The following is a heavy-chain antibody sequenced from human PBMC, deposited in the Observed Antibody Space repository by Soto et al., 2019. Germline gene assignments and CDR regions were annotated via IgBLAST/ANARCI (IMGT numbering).Heavy chain of an antibody. J-gene: IGHJ4*02. CDR3: AKGGRQWLVTSDFNY. CDR2: VSHDGRNT. V-gene: IGHV3-30*18. D-gene: IGHD6-19*01. CDR1: GFTFGDYA. Sequence: VQLVESGGGVVQPGRSLRLSCAASGFTFGDYAMHWVRQAPGKGLEWVAVVSHDGRNTHYADSVKGRFTISRDSPKNTVSLEMTSLRAEDTAVYYCAKGGRQWLVTSDFNYWGQGALVTVSS.